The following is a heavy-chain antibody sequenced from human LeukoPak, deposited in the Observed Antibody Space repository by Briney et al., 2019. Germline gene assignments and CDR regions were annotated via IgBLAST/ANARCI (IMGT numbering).Heavy chain of an antibody. J-gene: IGHJ4*02. Sequence: PGGSLRLSCAASGFTFSSYAVHWVRQAPGKGLEWVAVISYDGSNEFYADSVKGRFTISRDNSKNTLYLQMNSLRAEDTAVYYCARADDSSGYAFDYWGQGTLVTVSS. CDR2: ISYDGSNE. CDR1: GFTFSSYA. D-gene: IGHD3-22*01. CDR3: ARADDSSGYAFDY. V-gene: IGHV3-30-3*01.